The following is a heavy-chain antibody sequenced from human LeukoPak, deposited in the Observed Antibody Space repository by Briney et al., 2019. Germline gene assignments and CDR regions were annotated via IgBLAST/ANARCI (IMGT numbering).Heavy chain of an antibody. CDR3: AREIRAGTYAFDI. CDR2: IIPIFGTA. Sequence: SVKVSCKASGGTFSSYAIGWVRQAPGQGLEWMGGIIPIFGTANYAQKFQGRVTITADESTSTAYMELGSLRSEDTAVYYCAREIRAGTYAFDIWGQGTMVTVSS. CDR1: GGTFSSYA. J-gene: IGHJ3*02. V-gene: IGHV1-69*13. D-gene: IGHD6-19*01.